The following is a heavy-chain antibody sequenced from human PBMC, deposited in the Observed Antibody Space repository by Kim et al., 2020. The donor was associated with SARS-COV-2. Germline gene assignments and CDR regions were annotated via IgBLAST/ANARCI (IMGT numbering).Heavy chain of an antibody. D-gene: IGHD3-16*01. CDR1: GGSFSGYY. CDR3: WRAGGGGPYYYGMDV. Sequence: SETLSLTCAVYGGSFSGYYWSWIRQPPGKGLEWDGEIKHSGSTNYNPSLKSRVNISVEKSKNQFSLKLSSVNAADTAVEYCWRAGGGGPYYYGMDVWG. J-gene: IGHJ6*02. CDR2: IKHSGST. V-gene: IGHV4-34*01.